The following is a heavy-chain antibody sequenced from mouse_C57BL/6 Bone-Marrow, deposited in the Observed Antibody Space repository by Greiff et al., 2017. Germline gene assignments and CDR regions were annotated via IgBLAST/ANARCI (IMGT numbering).Heavy chain of an antibody. Sequence: VQLQQSGAELARPGASVKLSCKASGYTFTSYGISWVKQRTGQGLEWIGEIYPRSGNTYYNAKFKGKATLTADKSSSTAYMELRSLTSEDSAVYFCARPTPYAMDYWGQGTSVTVSS. CDR3: ARPTPYAMDY. CDR1: GYTFTSYG. J-gene: IGHJ4*01. V-gene: IGHV1-81*01. CDR2: IYPRSGNT.